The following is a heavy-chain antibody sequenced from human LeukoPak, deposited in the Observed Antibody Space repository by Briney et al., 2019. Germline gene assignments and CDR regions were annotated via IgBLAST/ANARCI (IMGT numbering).Heavy chain of an antibody. CDR3: ANKKGDY. D-gene: IGHD3-10*01. CDR2: ISNDGSNK. CDR1: GFTFSSYG. Sequence: GGSLRLSYAASGFTFSSYGMHWVRQAPGKGLEWVAVISNDGSNKYYADSVKGRFTISRDNSKNTLYLQMNSLRAEDTAVYYCANKKGDYWGQGTLVTVSS. J-gene: IGHJ4*02. V-gene: IGHV3-30*18.